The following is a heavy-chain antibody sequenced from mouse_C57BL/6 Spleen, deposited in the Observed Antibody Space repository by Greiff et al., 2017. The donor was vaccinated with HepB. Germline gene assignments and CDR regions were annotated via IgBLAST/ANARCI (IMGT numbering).Heavy chain of an antibody. CDR3: ARNSITTVAPWYFDV. CDR2: INPYNGGT. J-gene: IGHJ1*03. CDR1: GYTFTDYY. Sequence: VQLQQSGPVLVKPGASVKMSCKASGYTFTDYYMNWVKQSHGKSLEWIGVINPYNGGTSYNQKFKGKATLTVDKSSSTAYMELNSLTSEDSAVYYCARNSITTVAPWYFDVWGTGTTVTVSS. D-gene: IGHD1-1*01. V-gene: IGHV1-19*01.